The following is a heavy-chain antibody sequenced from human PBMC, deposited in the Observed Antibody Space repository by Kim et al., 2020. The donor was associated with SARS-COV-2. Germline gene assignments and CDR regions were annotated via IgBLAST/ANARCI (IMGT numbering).Heavy chain of an antibody. V-gene: IGHV1-18*01. CDR1: GYTFTSYG. CDR3: ARVSPMITFGGVIVITPGDY. D-gene: IGHD3-16*02. Sequence: ASVKVSCKASGYTFTSYGISWVRQAPGQGLEWMGWISAYNGNTNYAQKLQGRVTMTTDTSTSTAYMELRSLRSDDTAVYYCARVSPMITFGGVIVITPGDYWGQGTLVTVSS. CDR2: ISAYNGNT. J-gene: IGHJ4*02.